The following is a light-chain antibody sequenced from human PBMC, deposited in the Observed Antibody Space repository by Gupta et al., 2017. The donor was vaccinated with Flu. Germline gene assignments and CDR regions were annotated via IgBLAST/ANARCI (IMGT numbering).Light chain of an antibody. CDR1: QNIGTN. CDR2: GAS. CDR3: QQYNDRPLT. Sequence: MRQSPATLSASPGENAALSCKASQNIGTNLAWYHQKPAQAPSLLIHGASTRAANIPARFSGSGSGTDFTLTITSLQSEDLATYYCQQYNDRPLTFGGGTKVEI. V-gene: IGKV3-15*01. J-gene: IGKJ4*01.